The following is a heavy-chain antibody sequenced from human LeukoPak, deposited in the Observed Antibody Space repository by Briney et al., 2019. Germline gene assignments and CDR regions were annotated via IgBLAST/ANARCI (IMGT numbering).Heavy chain of an antibody. CDR1: GGSFSGYY. V-gene: IGHV4-34*01. Sequence: SETLSLTCAVYGGSFSGYYWSWIRQPPGKGLEWIGEINHSGSTNYNPSLKSRVTISVDTSKNQFSLKLSSVTAADTAVYYCAKISLRELNFDYWGQGTLVTVSS. J-gene: IGHJ4*02. D-gene: IGHD1-26*01. CDR3: AKISLRELNFDY. CDR2: INHSGST.